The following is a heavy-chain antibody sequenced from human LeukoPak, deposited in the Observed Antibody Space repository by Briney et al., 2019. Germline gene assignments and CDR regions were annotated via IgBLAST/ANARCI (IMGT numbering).Heavy chain of an antibody. Sequence: GGSLRLSCAASGFTVSSDYMSWVRQAPGKGLEWVSIIYSGGSTYYADSVKGRFTISRDNSKNTLYLQMNSLRAEDTAVYYCARDSGILPYGMDVWGQGTTVTVSS. CDR2: IYSGGST. CDR1: GFTVSSDY. D-gene: IGHD1-26*01. CDR3: ARDSGILPYGMDV. V-gene: IGHV3-66*01. J-gene: IGHJ6*02.